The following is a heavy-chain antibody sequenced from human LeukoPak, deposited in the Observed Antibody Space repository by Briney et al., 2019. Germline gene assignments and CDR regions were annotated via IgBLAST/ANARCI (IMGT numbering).Heavy chain of an antibody. CDR2: INHSGST. CDR3: ARGGYGDYLCPDRAGKYNWFDP. Sequence: SQTLSLTCTVSGGSISSGGYYWSWIRQPPGKGLEWIGEINHSGSTNYNPSLKSRVTISVDTSKNQFSLKLSSVTAADTAVYYCARGGYGDYLCPDRAGKYNWFDPWGQGTLVTVSS. D-gene: IGHD4-17*01. J-gene: IGHJ5*02. CDR1: GGSISSGGYY. V-gene: IGHV4-30-2*01.